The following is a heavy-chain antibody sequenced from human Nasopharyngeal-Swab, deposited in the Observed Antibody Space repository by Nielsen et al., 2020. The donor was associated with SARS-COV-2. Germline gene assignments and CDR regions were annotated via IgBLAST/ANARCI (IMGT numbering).Heavy chain of an antibody. CDR2: IHSTRST. D-gene: IGHD2/OR15-2a*01. CDR3: VRLDVSYGNKLFDR. CDR1: GGSIISTSSY. Sequence: SETLSLTCTVSGGSIISTSSYWGWIRQPPGKGLEYIGSIHSTRSTSYNPSLKTRVTMSVDTSRDQFSLTLSSVTAADTAVYYCVRLDVSYGNKLFDRWGQGNLVTVAS. J-gene: IGHJ5*02. V-gene: IGHV4-39*01.